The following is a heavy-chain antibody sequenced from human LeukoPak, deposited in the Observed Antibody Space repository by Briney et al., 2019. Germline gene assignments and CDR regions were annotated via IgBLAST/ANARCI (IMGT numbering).Heavy chain of an antibody. Sequence: ASVKVSCKASGYTFTSYDINWVRQATGQGHEWMGWMNPNSGNTGYAQKFQGRVTMTRNTSISTAYMELSSLRSEDTAVYYCAIFPDYYDSSGYYLIDYWGQGTLVTVSS. J-gene: IGHJ4*02. V-gene: IGHV1-8*01. CDR3: AIFPDYYDSSGYYLIDY. CDR2: MNPNSGNT. D-gene: IGHD3-22*01. CDR1: GYTFTSYD.